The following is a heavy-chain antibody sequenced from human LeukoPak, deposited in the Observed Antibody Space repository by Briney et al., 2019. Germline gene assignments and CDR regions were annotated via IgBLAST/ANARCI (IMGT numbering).Heavy chain of an antibody. Sequence: SVKVSCKASGGTFSSYAISWVRQAPGQGLEWMGGIIPIFGTANYAQKFQGRVTITTDESTSTAYMELSSLRSEDTAVYYCARESHYYDSSGYYSNWFDPWGQGTLLSVS. CDR1: GGTFSSYA. D-gene: IGHD3-22*01. CDR2: IIPIFGTA. V-gene: IGHV1-69*05. CDR3: ARESHYYDSSGYYSNWFDP. J-gene: IGHJ5*02.